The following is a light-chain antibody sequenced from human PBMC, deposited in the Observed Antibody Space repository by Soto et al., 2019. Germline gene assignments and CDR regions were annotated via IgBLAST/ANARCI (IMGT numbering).Light chain of an antibody. J-gene: IGKJ5*01. Sequence: EIVLTQSPCTLSLSPGERATLSCRASPSVSGSNLAWYQQKPGQAPRLVIYGASSRATGMPDRFSGSGSGTDFTLTISRLETEDFAVFYCQQYGTSEIIFGQGTRLEIK. CDR2: GAS. CDR3: QQYGTSEII. V-gene: IGKV3-20*01. CDR1: PSVSGSN.